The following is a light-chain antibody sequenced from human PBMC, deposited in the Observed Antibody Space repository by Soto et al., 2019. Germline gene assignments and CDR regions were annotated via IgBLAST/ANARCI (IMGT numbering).Light chain of an antibody. CDR2: GAS. V-gene: IGKV3-20*01. J-gene: IGKJ1*01. CDR3: QQYGSFPRT. Sequence: EIVLTQSPGPLSLSPGERATLSCRASQSVSSSYLAWYQQNPGQAPRLLIYGASNRATGIPDRFSGSGSGTDFTLTISRLEPEDSAVYYCQQYGSFPRTFGQGTRVEIK. CDR1: QSVSSSY.